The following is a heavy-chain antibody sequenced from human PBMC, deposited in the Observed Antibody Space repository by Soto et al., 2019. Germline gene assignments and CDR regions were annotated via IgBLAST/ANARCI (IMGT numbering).Heavy chain of an antibody. D-gene: IGHD4-17*01. V-gene: IGHV1-3*01. J-gene: IGHJ4*02. CDR3: ATEIDGTTVTSLDY. CDR1: GYAFSGSV. CDR2: INADNGNT. Sequence: ASVTVSCQASGYAFSGSVMHWVRQAPGQRLEWMGWINADNGNTKYSQKFQGRVTITRDTSASTAYMELSSLRSEDTTMYYCATEIDGTTVTSLDYWGQGTLVTVSS.